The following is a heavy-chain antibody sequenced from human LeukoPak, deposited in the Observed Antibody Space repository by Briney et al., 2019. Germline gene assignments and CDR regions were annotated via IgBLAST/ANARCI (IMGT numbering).Heavy chain of an antibody. D-gene: IGHD2-15*01. CDR1: GFTVSSNY. CDR2: IYSGGTT. V-gene: IGHV3-53*01. CDR3: ASDSYSPEYFQH. Sequence: GGSLRLSCAASGFTVSSNYVSWVRQAPGKGLEWVSVIYSGGTTYYADSVKGRFTISRDDAKNTLYLQMNSLRAEDTAVYYCASDSYSPEYFQHWGQGTLVTVSS. J-gene: IGHJ1*01.